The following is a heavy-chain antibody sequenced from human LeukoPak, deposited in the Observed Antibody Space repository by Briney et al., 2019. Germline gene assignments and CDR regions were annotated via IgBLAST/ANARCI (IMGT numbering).Heavy chain of an antibody. CDR2: IHCSGTT. CDR3: ARLPTGLANCLDP. J-gene: IGHJ5*02. CDR1: GGSLSSSSVN. V-gene: IGHV4-39*01. Sequence: SSETLSLTCTVSGGSLSSSSVNWGWIRQPPGKGLECIGSIHCSGTTYYNPSLQSRVTISADTSKHQFSLTLGSVTAADTAVYYCARLPTGLANCLDPWGRGTLVTVSS. D-gene: IGHD4-17*01.